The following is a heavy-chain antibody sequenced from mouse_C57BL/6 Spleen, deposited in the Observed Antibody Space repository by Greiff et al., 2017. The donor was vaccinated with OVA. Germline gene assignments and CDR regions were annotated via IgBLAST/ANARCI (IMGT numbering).Heavy chain of an antibody. CDR2: ISSGGSYT. CDR3: ARHPIMTVVSRYFEV. V-gene: IGHV5-6*01. J-gene: IGHJ1*03. Sequence: EVKVVESGGDLVKPGGSLKLSCAASGFTFSSYGMSWVRQTPDKRLEWVATISSGGSYTYYPDSVKGRFTISRDNAKNTLYLQMSSLKSEDTAMYYCARHPIMTVVSRYFEVWGTGTTVTVSS. CDR1: GFTFSSYG. D-gene: IGHD1-1*01.